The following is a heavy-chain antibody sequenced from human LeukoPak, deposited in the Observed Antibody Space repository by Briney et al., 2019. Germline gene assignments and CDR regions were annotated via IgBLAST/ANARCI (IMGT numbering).Heavy chain of an antibody. CDR2: IYYSGTT. V-gene: IGHV4-39*01. CDR3: VRHSYYDGAC. Sequence: SETLSLTCTVSGGSVSSSNYYWGWIRQPPGTGLECIGNIYYSGTTYYNPSLKSRVTISVDTSKNQFSLKLSSVTAADTAVYYCVRHSYYDGACWGQGTLVTVSS. D-gene: IGHD3-22*01. CDR1: GGSVSSSNYY. J-gene: IGHJ4*02.